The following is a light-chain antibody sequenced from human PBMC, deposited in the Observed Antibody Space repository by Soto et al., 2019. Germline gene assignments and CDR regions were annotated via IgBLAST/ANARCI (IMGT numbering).Light chain of an antibody. CDR1: SGHSSYA. V-gene: IGLV4-69*01. CDR2: LNSDGSH. CDR3: QTWGTGPWV. Sequence: QSVLTQSPSASASLGASVKLTCTLSSGHSSYAIAWHQQQPEKGPRYLMKLNSDGSHSKGDGIPDRFSGSSSGAERYLTISSLRSEDEADYYCQTWGTGPWVFGGGTKLPVL. J-gene: IGLJ3*02.